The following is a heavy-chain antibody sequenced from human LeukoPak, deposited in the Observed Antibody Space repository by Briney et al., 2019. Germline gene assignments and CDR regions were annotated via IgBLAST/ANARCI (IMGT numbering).Heavy chain of an antibody. Sequence: GGSLRLSCAASGLTFSSYSMNWVRQAPGKGLEWVSYISSSSSTIYYADSVKGRFTISRDNAKNSLYLQMNSLRAEDTAVYYCARDILAYCGGDCYGFDAFDIWGQGQWSPSLQ. J-gene: IGHJ3*02. CDR3: ARDILAYCGGDCYGFDAFDI. CDR2: ISSSSSTI. CDR1: GLTFSSYS. V-gene: IGHV3-48*01. D-gene: IGHD2-21*02.